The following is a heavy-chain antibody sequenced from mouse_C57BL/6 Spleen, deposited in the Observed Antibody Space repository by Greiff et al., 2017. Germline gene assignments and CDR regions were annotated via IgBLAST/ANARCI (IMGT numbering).Heavy chain of an antibody. Sequence: EVKLMESGPGLVKPSQSLSLTCSVTGYSITSGYYWNWIRQFPGNKLEWMGYISYDGSNNYNPSLKNRISITRDTSKNQFFLKLNSVTTEDTATYYCARAGYGSHYFDYWGQGTTLTVSS. CDR3: ARAGYGSHYFDY. J-gene: IGHJ2*01. D-gene: IGHD1-1*01. CDR1: GYSITSGYY. V-gene: IGHV3-6*01. CDR2: ISYDGSN.